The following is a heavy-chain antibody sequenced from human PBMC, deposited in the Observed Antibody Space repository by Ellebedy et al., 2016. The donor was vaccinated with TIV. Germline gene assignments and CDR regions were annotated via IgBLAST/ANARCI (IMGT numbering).Heavy chain of an antibody. V-gene: IGHV3-23*01. D-gene: IGHD3-16*02. CDR1: GFTFRSYD. CDR3: AKYRQGNYYGVDV. CDR2: ITGSGGST. J-gene: IGHJ6*02. Sequence: PGGSLRLSCAASGFTFRSYDMHWVRQAPGKGLEWVSTITGSGGSTYYADSVKGRFTISRDTSKNTLYLQMNSLGADDTALYYCAKYRQGNYYGVDVWGQGTTVTVSS.